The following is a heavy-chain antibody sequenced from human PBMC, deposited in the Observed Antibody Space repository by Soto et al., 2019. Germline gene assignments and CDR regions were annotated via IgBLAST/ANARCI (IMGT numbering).Heavy chain of an antibody. CDR1: GYSFTGYY. Sequence: HEHLVQYGAEVKRPGGSLKVSCKASGYSFTGYYIHWVGQAPGQGLEWMGWINPDSGAANYAQNFQGRVTLTSDTSISTASMDLTSLTSDDTAVYYCARGDYGTGGYPFPYFDYWGQGTLVIVSS. CDR2: INPDSGAA. CDR3: ARGDYGTGGYPFPYFDY. V-gene: IGHV1-2*02. D-gene: IGHD2-8*02. J-gene: IGHJ4*02.